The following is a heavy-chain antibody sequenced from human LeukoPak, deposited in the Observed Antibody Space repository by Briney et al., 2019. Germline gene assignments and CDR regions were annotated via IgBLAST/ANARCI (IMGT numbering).Heavy chain of an antibody. CDR3: ARADRYYYYYGMDV. Sequence: SETLSLTCAVYGGSFSGYYWSWIRQPPGKGLEWIGEINHSGSTNYNPSLKSRVTISVDTSKNQFSLKLSSVTAADTAVYYCARADRYYYYYGMDVWGQGTTVTVSS. CDR2: INHSGST. D-gene: IGHD3-22*01. J-gene: IGHJ6*02. V-gene: IGHV4-34*01. CDR1: GGSFSGYY.